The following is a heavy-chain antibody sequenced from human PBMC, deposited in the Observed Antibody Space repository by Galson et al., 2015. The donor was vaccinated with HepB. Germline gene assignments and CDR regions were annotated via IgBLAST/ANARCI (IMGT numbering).Heavy chain of an antibody. V-gene: IGHV3-23*01. CDR3: AIGGGSLPFDS. D-gene: IGHD3-10*01. J-gene: IGHJ4*02. CDR2: ISGSGGSK. CDR1: GFTFSSYA. Sequence: SLRLSCAASGFTFSSYAMSWVRQAPGKGLEWVSSISGSGGSKYYADSVKGRFTISRDNSNNTLYLQMNSLRAEDTAVYYCAIGGGSLPFDSWGQGTLVTVSS.